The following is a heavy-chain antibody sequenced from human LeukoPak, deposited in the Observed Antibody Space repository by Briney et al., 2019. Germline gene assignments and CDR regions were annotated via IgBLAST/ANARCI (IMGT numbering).Heavy chain of an antibody. CDR3: AELGITMIGGV. CDR2: ISSDGGRT. V-gene: IGHV3-74*01. Sequence: GGSLRLSCAASGFPFSTYWMHWVRQAPGKGLVWVSRISSDGGRTTHADSVKGRFTISRDNAKNTLYLQMNSLRAEDTAVYYCAELGITMIGGVWGKGTTVTISS. J-gene: IGHJ6*04. D-gene: IGHD3-10*02. CDR1: GFPFSTYW.